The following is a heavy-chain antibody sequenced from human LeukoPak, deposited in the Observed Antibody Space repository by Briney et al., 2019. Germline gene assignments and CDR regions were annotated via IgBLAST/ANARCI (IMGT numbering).Heavy chain of an antibody. V-gene: IGHV1-2*02. CDR2: INPNSGGT. Sequence: ASVKVSCKASGYTFTGYYMHWVRQAPGQGLEWMGWINPNSGGTNYAQKFQGRVTTTRDTSISTAYMELSRLRSDDTAVYYCARDPTVYDSSGFGGDYWGQGTLVTVSS. D-gene: IGHD3-22*01. J-gene: IGHJ4*02. CDR3: ARDPTVYDSSGFGGDY. CDR1: GYTFTGYY.